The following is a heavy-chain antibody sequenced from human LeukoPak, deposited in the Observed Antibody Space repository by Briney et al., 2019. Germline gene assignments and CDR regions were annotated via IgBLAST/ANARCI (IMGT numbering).Heavy chain of an antibody. CDR2: IYYSGST. J-gene: IGHJ5*02. V-gene: IGHV4-38-2*02. CDR1: GYSISSGYY. D-gene: IGHD3-10*01. CDR3: ARTFGEPFDP. Sequence: PSETLSLTCTVSGYSISSGYYWGWIRQPPGKGLEWIGYIYYSGSTNYNPSLKSRVTISVDTSKNQFSLKLSSVTAADTAVYYCARTFGEPFDPWGQGTLVTVSS.